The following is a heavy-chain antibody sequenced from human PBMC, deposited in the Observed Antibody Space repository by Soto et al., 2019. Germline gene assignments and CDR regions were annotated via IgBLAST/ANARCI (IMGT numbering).Heavy chain of an antibody. Sequence: GGSLRLSCAASGFTFVDYAMRWVRQVPGKGLEWVSGISWNSGSIAYADSVKGRFTISRDNAKSSLYLQMNSLRPEDTDLYYCAKDHGYSYGYQDYWGQGTLVTVSS. J-gene: IGHJ4*02. CDR1: GFTFVDYA. CDR2: ISWNSGSI. D-gene: IGHD5-18*01. CDR3: AKDHGYSYGYQDY. V-gene: IGHV3-9*01.